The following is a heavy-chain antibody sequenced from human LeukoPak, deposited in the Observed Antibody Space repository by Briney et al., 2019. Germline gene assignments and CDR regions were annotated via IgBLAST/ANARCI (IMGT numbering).Heavy chain of an antibody. CDR3: AKDFAFDI. J-gene: IGHJ3*02. V-gene: IGHV3-30*18. CDR2: ISYDGSNK. Sequence: GGSLRLSCAASGFTFSSYGMHWVRQAPGKGLEWVAVISYDGSNKYYADSVKGRFTISRDNSKNTLYLQMNSLRAEDTAVYYCAKDFAFDIWGQGTMVTVSS. CDR1: GFTFSSYG.